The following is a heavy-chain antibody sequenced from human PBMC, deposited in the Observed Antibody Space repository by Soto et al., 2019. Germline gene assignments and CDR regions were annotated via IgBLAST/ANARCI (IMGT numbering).Heavy chain of an antibody. V-gene: IGHV4-34*01. Sequence: PSETLSLTCVVYGGSFSGYYWSWIRQSPGKGLEWIGEINHSVEITHSGSTNYNPSLKSRVTISVDTSRNQFSLRLSSVTAADTAVYYCARGVLRYFDWLPRPHGMDVWGQGTTVTVSS. CDR3: ARGVLRYFDWLPRPHGMDV. J-gene: IGHJ6*02. CDR1: GGSFSGYY. CDR2: INHSVEITHSGST. D-gene: IGHD3-9*01.